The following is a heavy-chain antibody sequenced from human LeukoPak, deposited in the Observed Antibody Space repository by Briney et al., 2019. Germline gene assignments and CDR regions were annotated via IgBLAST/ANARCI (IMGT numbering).Heavy chain of an antibody. J-gene: IGHJ4*02. D-gene: IGHD6-19*01. CDR2: INAGNGNT. CDR1: GYTFTSHA. Sequence: RASVKVSCKASGYTFTSHAMHWVRQAPGQRLEWMGWINAGNGNTKYTQKFQGRVTITRDTSASTAYMELSSLRSEDTAVYYCARDLGIAVADYWGQGTLVTVSS. CDR3: ARDLGIAVADY. V-gene: IGHV1-3*01.